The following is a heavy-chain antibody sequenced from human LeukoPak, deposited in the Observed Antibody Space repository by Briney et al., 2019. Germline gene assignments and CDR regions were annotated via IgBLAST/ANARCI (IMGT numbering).Heavy chain of an antibody. CDR1: GGTFSSYA. V-gene: IGHV1-18*01. Sequence: ASVKVSCKASGGTFSSYAISWVRQAPGQGLEWMGWISAYNGNTNYAQKPQGRVTMTTDTSTSTAYMELRSLRSDDTAVYYCARRTVDDYSNYDYWGQGTLVTVSS. CDR3: ARRTVDDYSNYDY. D-gene: IGHD4-11*01. J-gene: IGHJ4*02. CDR2: ISAYNGNT.